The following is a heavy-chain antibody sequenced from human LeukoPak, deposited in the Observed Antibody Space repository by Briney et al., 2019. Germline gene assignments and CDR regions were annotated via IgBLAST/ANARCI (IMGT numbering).Heavy chain of an antibody. V-gene: IGHV3-21*01. D-gene: IGHD3-22*01. CDR3: AIYYDSSGYYFEAVDYFGY. CDR1: GFTFSSYS. Sequence: PGGSLRLSCAASGFTFSSYSMNWVRHAPGKGREWVSSISSSSSYIYYADSVKGPLTISRDNAKNSLYLQMNSLRAEDTAVYYCAIYYDSSGYYFEAVDYFGYWGQGTLVTVSS. J-gene: IGHJ4*02. CDR2: ISSSSSYI.